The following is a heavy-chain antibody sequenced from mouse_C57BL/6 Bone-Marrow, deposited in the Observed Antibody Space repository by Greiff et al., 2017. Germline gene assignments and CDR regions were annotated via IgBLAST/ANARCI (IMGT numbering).Heavy chain of an antibody. J-gene: IGHJ1*03. CDR2: INSDGGST. V-gene: IGHV5-2*01. CDR3: ARGGTYWYFDV. Sequence: EVKLMESGGGLVQPGESLKLSCESNEYEFPSHDMSWVRKTPEKRLELVAAINSDGGSTYYPDTMERRFIISRDNTKKTLYLQISSLRSEDTALYYCARGGTYWYFDVWGTGTTVTVSS. CDR1: EYEFPSHD. D-gene: IGHD3-3*01.